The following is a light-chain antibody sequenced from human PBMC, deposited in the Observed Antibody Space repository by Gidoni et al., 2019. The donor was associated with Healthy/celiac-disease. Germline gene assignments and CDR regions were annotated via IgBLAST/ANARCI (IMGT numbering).Light chain of an antibody. CDR1: QSISSY. V-gene: IGKV1-39*01. CDR3: QQSYSTPPVT. J-gene: IGKJ5*01. CDR2: AAS. Sequence: DIQMTQSPSSLSASVGDRVTITCRASQSISSYLHWYQQKPGKAPKLLISAASSLQSGVPSRFSGSGSGTDFTLTISSLQPEDFATYYCQQSYSTPPVTFGQGTRLEIK.